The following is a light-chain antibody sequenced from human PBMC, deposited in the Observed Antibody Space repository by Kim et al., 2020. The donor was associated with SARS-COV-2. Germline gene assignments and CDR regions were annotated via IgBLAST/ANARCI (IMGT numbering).Light chain of an antibody. CDR1: QSVSSN. CDR2: GAS. CDR3: QQYNNWRPIT. Sequence: EIVMTQSPATLSVSPGERVILSCRASQSVSSNLAWYQQKPGQAPRLLIHGASTRATGTPARFSGSGSGTEFTLTISSLQSVDFAVYFCQQYNNWRPITFGQGTRLEI. J-gene: IGKJ5*01. V-gene: IGKV3-15*01.